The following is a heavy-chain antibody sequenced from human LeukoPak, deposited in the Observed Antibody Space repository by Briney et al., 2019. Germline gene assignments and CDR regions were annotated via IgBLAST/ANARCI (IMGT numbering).Heavy chain of an antibody. CDR3: ARGSSWGY. J-gene: IGHJ4*02. D-gene: IGHD6-13*01. V-gene: IGHV3-7*04. CDR1: GFTFSSHW. CDR2: IKHHGGEE. Sequence: PGGPLRLSCAASGFTFSSHWMSWVRQAPGKGLEWVANIKHHGGEEYYVDSVKGRFTISRDNAKNSLYLQMNSLRDEDTAVYYWARGSSWGYWGQGTLVTVSS.